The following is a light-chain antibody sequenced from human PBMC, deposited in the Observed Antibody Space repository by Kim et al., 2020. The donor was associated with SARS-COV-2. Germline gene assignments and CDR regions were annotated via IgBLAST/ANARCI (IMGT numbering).Light chain of an antibody. CDR1: QSVSSSY. Sequence: EIVLTQSPGTLSLSPGERATLSCRASQSVSSSYLAWYQQKPGQAPRLLIYGASSRATGIPDRFSGSGSGTDFTLTISSLEPEDVAVYYCQQYGSSPRTFGQGTKLEI. V-gene: IGKV3-20*01. CDR2: GAS. J-gene: IGKJ2*02. CDR3: QQYGSSPRT.